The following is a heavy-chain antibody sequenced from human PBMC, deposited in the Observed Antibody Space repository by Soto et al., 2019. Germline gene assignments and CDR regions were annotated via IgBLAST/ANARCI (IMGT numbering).Heavy chain of an antibody. D-gene: IGHD2-15*01. Sequence: SVNVSCKASGFTFTSSAVQWVRQARGQRLEWIGWIVVGSGNTNYAQKFQERVTITRDMSTSTAYMELSSLRSEDTAVYYCAAGYESLYAFDIWGQGTMVTVSS. CDR3: AAGYESLYAFDI. J-gene: IGHJ3*02. CDR2: IVVGSGNT. CDR1: GFTFTSSA. V-gene: IGHV1-58*01.